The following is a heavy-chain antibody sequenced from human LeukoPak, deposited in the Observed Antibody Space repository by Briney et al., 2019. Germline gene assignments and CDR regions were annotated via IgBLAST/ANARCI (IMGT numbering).Heavy chain of an antibody. D-gene: IGHD3-10*01. CDR1: GGTFSSYA. J-gene: IGHJ3*02. CDR2: IIPIFGTA. Sequence: SVKVSCKASGGTFSSYAISWVRQAPGQGLEWMGGIIPIFGTANYAQKFQGRVTITADESTSTAYMELSSLRSEDTAVYYCARERGQRITMVRGVISLVAFDIWGQGTMVTVSS. V-gene: IGHV1-69*13. CDR3: ARERGQRITMVRGVISLVAFDI.